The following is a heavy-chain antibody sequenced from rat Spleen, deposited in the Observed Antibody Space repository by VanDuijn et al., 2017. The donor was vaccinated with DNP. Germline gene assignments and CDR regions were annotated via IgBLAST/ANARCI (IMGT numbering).Heavy chain of an antibody. D-gene: IGHD4-4*01. CDR3: ATPLGVSPYWYFDF. CDR2: ISATGGST. CDR1: GFTFSFYG. Sequence: EVQLVESGGGLVQPGRSLKLSCAASGFTFSFYGMAWVRQAPKKGLEWVASISATGGSTSYRDSVKGRFTISRDNARSTLYLQMDSLRSEDTATYYCATPLGVSPYWYFDFWGPGTMVTVSS. V-gene: IGHV5-7*01. J-gene: IGHJ1*01.